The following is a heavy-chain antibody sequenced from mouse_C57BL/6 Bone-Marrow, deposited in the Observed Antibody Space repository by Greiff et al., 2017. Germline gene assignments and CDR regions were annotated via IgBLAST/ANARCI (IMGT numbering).Heavy chain of an antibody. Sequence: EVPLQQSGPELVKPGASVKISCKASGYSFTDYNMNWVKQSNGKSLEWIGVINPNYGTTSYNQKFKGQAPFTVDQSTSTASLQLNRLTTEDSAVYDCARDYCNGGGFDYWGQGTTLTVSS. V-gene: IGHV1-39*01. CDR1: GYSFTDYN. CDR3: ARDYCNGGGFDY. D-gene: IGHD2-1*01. J-gene: IGHJ2*01. CDR2: INPNYGTT.